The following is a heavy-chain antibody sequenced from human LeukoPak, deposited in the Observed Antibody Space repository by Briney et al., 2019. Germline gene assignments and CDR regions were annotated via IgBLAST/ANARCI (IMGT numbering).Heavy chain of an antibody. J-gene: IGHJ1*01. V-gene: IGHV1-2*06. Sequence: GASVKVSCKASGYTFTGYYMHWVRQAPGQGLEWMGRINPNSGGTNYAQKFQGRVTMTRDTSISIAYMELSRLRSDDTAVYYCASHYYDSSGYYYDQKYFQHWGQGTLVTVSS. CDR2: INPNSGGT. CDR1: GYTFTGYY. D-gene: IGHD3-22*01. CDR3: ASHYYDSSGYYYDQKYFQH.